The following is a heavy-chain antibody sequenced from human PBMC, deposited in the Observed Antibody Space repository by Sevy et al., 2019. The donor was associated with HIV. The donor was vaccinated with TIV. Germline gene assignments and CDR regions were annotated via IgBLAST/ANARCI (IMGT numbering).Heavy chain of an antibody. V-gene: IGHV3-30*18. CDR3: AKVEGYCSGGSCSRIVGDYYYGMDV. CDR2: ISYDGSNK. Sequence: GGSLRLSCAASGFTFSSYGMHWVRQAPGKGLEWVAVISYDGSNKYYADSMKGRFTISRDNSKNTLYLQMNSLRAEDTAVYYCAKVEGYCSGGSCSRIVGDYYYGMDVWGQGTTVTVSS. J-gene: IGHJ6*02. CDR1: GFTFSSYG. D-gene: IGHD2-15*01.